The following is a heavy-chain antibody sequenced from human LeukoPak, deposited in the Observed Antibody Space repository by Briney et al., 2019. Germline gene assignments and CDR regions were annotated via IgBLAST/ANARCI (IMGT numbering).Heavy chain of an antibody. D-gene: IGHD3-10*01. CDR2: IYTSGST. CDR1: GGSISSGSYY. CDR3: ARGLRAALGLWFGELPFDY. Sequence: SETLSLTCTVSGGSISSGSYYWSWLRQPAGKGLEWIGRIYTSGSTNYNPFLKSRVTISVDTSKNQFSLKLSSVTAADTAVYYCARGLRAALGLWFGELPFDYWGQGTLVTVSS. J-gene: IGHJ4*02. V-gene: IGHV4-61*02.